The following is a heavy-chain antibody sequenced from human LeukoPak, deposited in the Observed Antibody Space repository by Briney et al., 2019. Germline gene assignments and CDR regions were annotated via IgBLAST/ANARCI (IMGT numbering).Heavy chain of an antibody. Sequence: PSETLSLTCAVYGGSFSGYYWSWIRQPPGKGLEWIGEINHSGSTNYNPSLKSRVTISVDTSKHQFSLKLSSVTAADTAVYYCARSPLWSAAGTEVDYWGQGTLVTVSS. CDR1: GGSFSGYY. CDR2: INHSGST. V-gene: IGHV4-34*01. CDR3: ARSPLWSAAGTEVDY. J-gene: IGHJ4*02. D-gene: IGHD6-13*01.